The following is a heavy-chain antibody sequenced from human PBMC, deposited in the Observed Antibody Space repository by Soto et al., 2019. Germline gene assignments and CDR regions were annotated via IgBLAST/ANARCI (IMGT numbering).Heavy chain of an antibody. CDR2: IIPIFGTA. D-gene: IGHD6-13*01. Sequence: ASVKVSCKASGGTFSSYAISWVRQAPGQGLEWMGGIIPIFGTANYAQKFQGRVTITADESTSTAYMELSSLRSEDTAVYYCASRLRSGVQLVIYYYYGMDVWGQGTTVTVSS. CDR1: GGTFSSYA. V-gene: IGHV1-69*13. CDR3: ASRLRSGVQLVIYYYYGMDV. J-gene: IGHJ6*02.